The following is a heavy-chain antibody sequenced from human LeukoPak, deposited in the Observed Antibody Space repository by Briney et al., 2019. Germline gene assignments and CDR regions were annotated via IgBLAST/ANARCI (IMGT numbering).Heavy chain of an antibody. CDR2: IYYSGST. D-gene: IGHD2-2*01. CDR1: GGSISSGGYY. J-gene: IGHJ3*02. Sequence: PSQTLSLTCTVSGGSISSGGYYWSWIRQHPGKGLEWIGYIYYSGSTYYNPSLKSRVTISVDTSKNQFSLKLSSVTAADTAVYYCARSPGYCSSTSCYRGDAFDIWGQGTMVTVSS. V-gene: IGHV4-31*03. CDR3: ARSPGYCSSTSCYRGDAFDI.